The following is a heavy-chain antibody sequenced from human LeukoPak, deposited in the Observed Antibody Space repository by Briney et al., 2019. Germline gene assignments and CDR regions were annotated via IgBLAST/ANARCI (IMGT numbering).Heavy chain of an antibody. V-gene: IGHV3-48*04. J-gene: IGHJ3*02. CDR1: GFTFSSYS. CDR2: ISSSGSTI. CDR3: ARDRAGVFDI. D-gene: IGHD3-10*01. Sequence: GGSLRLSCAASGFTFSSYSMNWVRQAPGKGLEWVSYISSSGSTIYYADSVKGRFTISRDNAKNSLYLQMNSLRAEDTAVYYCARDRAGVFDIWGQGTMVTVSS.